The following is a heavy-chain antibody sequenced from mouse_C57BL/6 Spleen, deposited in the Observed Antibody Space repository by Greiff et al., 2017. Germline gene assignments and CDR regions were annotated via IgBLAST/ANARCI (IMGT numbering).Heavy chain of an antibody. CDR3: DYGSSYFDG. J-gene: IGHJ2*01. V-gene: IGHV1-81*01. Sequence: VQLVESGAELARPGASVKLSCKASGYTFTSYGISWVKQRTGQGLEWIGEIYPRSGNTYYNEKFKGKATLTAAKSSSTAYMELRSLTSEDSAVYFCDYGSSYFDGWGKGTTLTVSS. CDR2: IYPRSGNT. D-gene: IGHD1-1*01. CDR1: GYTFTSYG.